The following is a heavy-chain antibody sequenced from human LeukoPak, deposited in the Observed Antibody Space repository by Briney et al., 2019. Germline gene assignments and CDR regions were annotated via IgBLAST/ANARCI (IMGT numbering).Heavy chain of an antibody. D-gene: IGHD3-10*01. CDR3: AKRGVVIRGILVIGYHQEAYHYDY. Sequence: TGGSLRLSCVVSGISLSNYAMSWVRQAPGKGLEWVSYISERGGTTTYADSVKGRFTISRGNSLNTMYLQMSSLRAEDTAVYFCAKRGVVIRGILVIGYHQEAYHYDYWGQGVLVTVSS. CDR2: ISERGGTT. CDR1: GISLSNYA. J-gene: IGHJ4*02. V-gene: IGHV3-23*01.